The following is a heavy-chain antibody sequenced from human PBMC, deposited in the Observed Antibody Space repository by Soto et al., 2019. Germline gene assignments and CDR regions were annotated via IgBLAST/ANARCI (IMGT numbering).Heavy chain of an antibody. D-gene: IGHD2-21*02. V-gene: IGHV4-59*01. CDR3: ARGNCGGDCHYSPNNGFDP. CDR1: GGSISSYY. CDR2: IYYSGST. J-gene: IGHJ5*02. Sequence: PSETLSLSYTVFGGSISSYYWSWILQPPGKGLEWIGYIYYSGSTNYNPSLKSRVTISVDTSKNQFSLKLSSVTAADTAVYYCARGNCGGDCHYSPNNGFDPWGQGTLVTVSS.